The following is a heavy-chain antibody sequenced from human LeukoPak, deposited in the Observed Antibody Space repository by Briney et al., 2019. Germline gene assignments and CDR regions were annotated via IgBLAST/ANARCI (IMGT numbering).Heavy chain of an antibody. V-gene: IGHV1-18*01. CDR2: ISAYNGNT. CDR3: GRVVEQQLVRGLDWFDP. Sequence: ASVKVSCKASRYTYTSYGISWVRQAPGQGLEWMGWISAYNGNTNYAQKLQGRVTMTTDTSTSTAYMELRSLRSDDTAVYYCGRVVEQQLVRGLDWFDPWGQGTLVTVSS. D-gene: IGHD6-13*01. CDR1: RYTYTSYG. J-gene: IGHJ5*02.